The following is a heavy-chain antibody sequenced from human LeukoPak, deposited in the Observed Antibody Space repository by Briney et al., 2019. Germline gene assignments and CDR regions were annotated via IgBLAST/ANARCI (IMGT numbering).Heavy chain of an antibody. CDR3: ASAWLVDAFDI. CDR2: IYHSGST. CDR1: GYSISSGSY. V-gene: IGHV4-38-2*02. D-gene: IGHD6-19*01. J-gene: IGHJ3*02. Sequence: SETLSLTCTVSGYSISSGSYWGWIRQPPGKGLEWIGSIYHSGSTYYNPSLKSRATISVDTSKNQFSLKLSSVTAADTAVYYCASAWLVDAFDIWGQGTMVTVSS.